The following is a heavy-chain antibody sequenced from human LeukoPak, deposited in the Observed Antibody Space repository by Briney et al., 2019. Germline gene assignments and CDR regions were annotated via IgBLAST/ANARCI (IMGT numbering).Heavy chain of an antibody. Sequence: PGRSLRLSCEASGFKFDDYAMHWVRQAPGKGPEWVSGVSWDSRSVAYADSVRGRFTISRDNAKNSLYLQMNSLTTEDTAFYHCAKGASHGIHYWFDPWGQGTLVTVST. D-gene: IGHD1-14*01. CDR1: GFKFDDYA. J-gene: IGHJ5*01. CDR3: AKGASHGIHYWFDP. V-gene: IGHV3-9*01. CDR2: VSWDSRSV.